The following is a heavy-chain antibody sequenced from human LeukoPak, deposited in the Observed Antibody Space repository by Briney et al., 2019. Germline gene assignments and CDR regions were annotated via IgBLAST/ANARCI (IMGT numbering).Heavy chain of an antibody. Sequence: SETLSLTCGVYDGSFSGYYWSWIRQPPGKGLEWIGEINHSGSTNYNPSLKSRVTISLDTSKNQFSLKLSSVTAADAAVYYCARSVEGYCSGGSCYSYYYYMDVWGKGTTVTVSS. CDR2: INHSGST. V-gene: IGHV4-34*01. D-gene: IGHD2-15*01. CDR1: DGSFSGYY. CDR3: ARSVEGYCSGGSCYSYYYYMDV. J-gene: IGHJ6*03.